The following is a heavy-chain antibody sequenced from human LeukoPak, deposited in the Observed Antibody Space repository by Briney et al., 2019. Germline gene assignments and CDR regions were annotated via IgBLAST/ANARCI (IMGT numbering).Heavy chain of an antibody. CDR3: AREKTQSGDAFDI. Sequence: PGGSLRLSCAASGLTFSSYSMNWVRQAPGKGLEWVSYISSSSSTIYYADSVKGRFTISRDNAKNSLYLQMNSLRAEDTAVYYCAREKTQSGDAFDIWGQGTMVTVSS. D-gene: IGHD3-10*01. V-gene: IGHV3-48*01. CDR1: GLTFSSYS. J-gene: IGHJ3*02. CDR2: ISSSSSTI.